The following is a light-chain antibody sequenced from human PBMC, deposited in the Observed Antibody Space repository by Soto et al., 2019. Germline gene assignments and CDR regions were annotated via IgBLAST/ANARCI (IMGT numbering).Light chain of an antibody. CDR3: SSYTSRYTLV. CDR2: DVN. V-gene: IGLV2-14*01. CDR1: SSDVGAYDS. Sequence: QSALTQPASLSGSPGQSITISCTGTSSDVGAYDSVSWYQQHPGKAPKLMIYDVNNRPSGVSNRFSGSKSGNTASLTISGLQTEDEADYYCSSYTSRYTLVFGGGTKLTVL. J-gene: IGLJ2*01.